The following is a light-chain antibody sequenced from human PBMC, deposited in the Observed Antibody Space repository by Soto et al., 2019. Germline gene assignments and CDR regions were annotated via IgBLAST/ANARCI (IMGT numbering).Light chain of an antibody. Sequence: EIVLTQSPAILSVSPGERATLSCRASQSISRSLAWYQQKPGQAPRLLISDASTRATGIPARFSGSGSGTEFTLTISSLQSEDFALYSCHQYNSWPPGTFGQGTK. CDR3: HQYNSWPPGT. V-gene: IGKV3-15*01. CDR2: DAS. CDR1: QSISRS. J-gene: IGKJ2*01.